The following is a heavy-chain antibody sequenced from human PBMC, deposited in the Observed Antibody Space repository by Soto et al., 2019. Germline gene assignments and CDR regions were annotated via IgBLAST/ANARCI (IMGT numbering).Heavy chain of an antibody. CDR2: IYYSGST. J-gene: IGHJ6*03. Sequence: SETLSLTCTVSGGSISSYYWSWIRQPPGKGLEWIGYIYYSGSTNYNPSLKSRVTISVDTSKNQFSLKLSSVTAADTAVYYCARLRDYDILTGYYYMDVWGKGTTVTVSS. CDR1: GGSISSYY. D-gene: IGHD3-9*01. V-gene: IGHV4-59*08. CDR3: ARLRDYDILTGYYYMDV.